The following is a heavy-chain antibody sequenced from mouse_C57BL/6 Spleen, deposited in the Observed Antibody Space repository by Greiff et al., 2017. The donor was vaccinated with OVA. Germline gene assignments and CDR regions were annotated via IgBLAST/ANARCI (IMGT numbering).Heavy chain of an antibody. CDR3: ARDRDSSGYPSFAY. V-gene: IGHV5-4*01. J-gene: IGHJ3*01. CDR1: GFTFSSYA. CDR2: ISDGGSYT. Sequence: EVKLVESGGGLVKPGGSLKLSCAASGFTFSSYAMSWVRQTPEKRLEWVATISDGGSYTYYPDNVKGRFTISRDNAKNNLYLQMSHLKSEDTAMYYCARDRDSSGYPSFAYWGQGTLVTVSA. D-gene: IGHD3-2*02.